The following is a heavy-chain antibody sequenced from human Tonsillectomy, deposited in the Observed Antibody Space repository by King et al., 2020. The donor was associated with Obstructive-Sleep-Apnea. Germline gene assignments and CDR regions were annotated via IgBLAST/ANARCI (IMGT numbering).Heavy chain of an antibody. J-gene: IGHJ5*01. CDR3: AKEGGGSGVYWVDS. V-gene: IGHV3-23*04. D-gene: IGHD3-10*01. Sequence: FQLVQSGGGLVQPGGSLRLSCAASGFTFDSYAMSWVRQAPGKGLEWVSAINSRGTTFYADSVKGRFTISRDNSKYTVDLQVNSLRAEDTAFYYCAKEGGGSGVYWVDSWGQGTLVTVSS. CDR2: INSRGTT. CDR1: GFTFDSYA.